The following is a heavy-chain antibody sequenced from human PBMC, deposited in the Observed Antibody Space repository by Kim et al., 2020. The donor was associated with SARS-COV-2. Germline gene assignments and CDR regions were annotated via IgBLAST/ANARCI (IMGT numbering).Heavy chain of an antibody. CDR3: TLGESDYDILTGAFDY. Sequence: GGSLRLSCAASGFTFSGSAMHWVRQASGKGLEWVGRIRSKANSYATAYAASVKGRFTISRDDSKNTAYLQMNSLKTEDTAVYYCTLGESDYDILTGAFDYWGQGTLVTVSS. V-gene: IGHV3-73*01. J-gene: IGHJ4*02. CDR2: IRSKANSYAT. D-gene: IGHD3-9*01. CDR1: GFTFSGSA.